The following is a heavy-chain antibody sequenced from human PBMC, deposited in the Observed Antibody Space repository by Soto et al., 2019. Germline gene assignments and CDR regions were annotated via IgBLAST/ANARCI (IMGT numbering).Heavy chain of an antibody. V-gene: IGHV1-24*01. D-gene: IGHD6-13*01. J-gene: IGHJ6*03. CDR3: ARDRAAAGTSAYYYYYYMDV. CDR1: GYTLTELS. CDR2: FDPEDGET. Sequence: GASVKVSCKVSGYTLTELSMHWVRQAPGKGLEWMGGFDPEDGETIYAQKFQGRVTMTEDTSTDTAYMELSSLRSEDTAVYYCARDRAAAGTSAYYYYYYMDVWGKGTTVTVSS.